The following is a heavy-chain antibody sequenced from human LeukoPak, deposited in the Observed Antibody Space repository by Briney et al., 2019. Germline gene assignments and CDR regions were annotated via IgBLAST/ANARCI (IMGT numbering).Heavy chain of an antibody. Sequence: ASVKVSCKASGYNFTGYYMHWVRQAPGQGLEWMGWIDPNSGGTNYAQKFEGRVSMTRDTSISTAYMELSRLRSDDTAVYYCARLQYCTNGVCPYYFDNWGQETLVIVSS. CDR3: ARLQYCTNGVCPYYFDN. V-gene: IGHV1-2*02. D-gene: IGHD2-8*01. CDR1: GYNFTGYY. CDR2: IDPNSGGT. J-gene: IGHJ4*02.